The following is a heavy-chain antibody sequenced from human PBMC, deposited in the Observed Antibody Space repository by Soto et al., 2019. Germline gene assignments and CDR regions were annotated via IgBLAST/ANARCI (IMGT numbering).Heavy chain of an antibody. J-gene: IGHJ6*02. D-gene: IGHD1-26*01. Sequence: GASVKLSCKVSGYTLTELSMHWVRQAPGKGLEWMGGFDPEDGETIYAQKFQGRVTMTEDTSTDTAYMELSSLRSEDTAVYYCATDRARKDSGSYLYYYYGMDVWGQGTTVTVSS. CDR3: ATDRARKDSGSYLYYYYGMDV. V-gene: IGHV1-24*01. CDR1: GYTLTELS. CDR2: FDPEDGET.